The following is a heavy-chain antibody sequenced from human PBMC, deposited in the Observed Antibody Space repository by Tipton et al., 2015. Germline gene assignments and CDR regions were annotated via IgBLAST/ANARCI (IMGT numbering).Heavy chain of an antibody. Sequence: SLRLSCVASGFTFSSCGMNWVRQGPGGKGLEWVSAISGSGGITSYADSVKGRVTISRDNSNNTLYLQMNSLRAEDTAVYYCSKAVGERLVGPSGGAGLDDWGQGTLVTVSS. J-gene: IGHJ4*02. V-gene: IGHV3-23*01. CDR1: GFTFSSCG. CDR2: ISGSGGIT. CDR3: SKAVGERLVGPSGGAGLDD. D-gene: IGHD1-26*01.